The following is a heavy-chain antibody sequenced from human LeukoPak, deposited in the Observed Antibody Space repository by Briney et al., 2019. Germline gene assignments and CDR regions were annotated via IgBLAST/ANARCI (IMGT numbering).Heavy chain of an antibody. CDR2: ISYDGSNK. V-gene: IGHV3-30-3*01. D-gene: IGHD4-11*01. CDR3: AREGSTVTTSRWPAFDY. CDR1: GFTFSSYA. J-gene: IGHJ4*02. Sequence: GGSLRLSCAASGFTFSSYAMHWVRQAPGKGLEWVAVISYDGSNKYYADSVKGRFTISRDNSKNTLYLQMNSLRAEDTAVYYCAREGSTVTTSRWPAFDYWGQGTLVTVSS.